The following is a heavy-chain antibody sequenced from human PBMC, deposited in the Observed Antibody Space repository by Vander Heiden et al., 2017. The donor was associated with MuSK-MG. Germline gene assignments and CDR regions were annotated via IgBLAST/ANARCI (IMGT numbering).Heavy chain of an antibody. J-gene: IGHJ3*02. Sequence: EVQLSESGGGLVQPGGSLRLSCAASGFTFRSHAMSWVRQAPGKGLEWVSSISGSGGSTNYADSVKGRFTISRDNSKNTLYLQMNSLRAEDTAVYYCAKDLNHITVAGAFDIWGQGTMVTVSS. CDR1: GFTFRSHA. D-gene: IGHD6-19*01. CDR3: AKDLNHITVAGAFDI. CDR2: ISGSGGST. V-gene: IGHV3-23*01.